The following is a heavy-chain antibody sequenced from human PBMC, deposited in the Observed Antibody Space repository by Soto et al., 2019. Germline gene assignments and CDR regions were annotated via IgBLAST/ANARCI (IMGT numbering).Heavy chain of an antibody. V-gene: IGHV3-33*01. CDR2: IWYDGSNK. Sequence: GGSLRLSCAASGFTFSSYGMHWVRQAPGKGLEWVAVIWYDGSNKYYADSVKGRFTISRDNSKNTLYLQMNSLRAEDTAVYYRARIRYSSGWQRRYYYYYGMDVWGQGTTVTVSS. CDR1: GFTFSSYG. J-gene: IGHJ6*02. CDR3: ARIRYSSGWQRRYYYYYGMDV. D-gene: IGHD6-19*01.